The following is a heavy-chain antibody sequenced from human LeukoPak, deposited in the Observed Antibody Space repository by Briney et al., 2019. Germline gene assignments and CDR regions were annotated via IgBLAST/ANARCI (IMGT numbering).Heavy chain of an antibody. D-gene: IGHD2-2*01. CDR1: GGSMSSYY. CDR3: ARDRGYCSSIRCYYYFDY. Sequence: SETLSLTCTVSGGSMSSYYWSWIRQPAGKGLEWIGRIYSSGSTNYNPSLKSRVTMSVDTSKNQFSLKRSSVTDADTAVYYCARDRGYCSSIRCYYYFDYWGQGTLLTVSS. CDR2: IYSSGST. J-gene: IGHJ4*02. V-gene: IGHV4-4*07.